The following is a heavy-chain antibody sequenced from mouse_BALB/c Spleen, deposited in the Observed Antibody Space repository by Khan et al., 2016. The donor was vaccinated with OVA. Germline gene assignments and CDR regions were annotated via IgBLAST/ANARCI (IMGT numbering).Heavy chain of an antibody. J-gene: IGHJ1*01. CDR1: GFTFSSYA. Sequence: EVELVESGGGLVKPGGSLKLSCAASGFTFSSYAMSWVRQTPEKRLEWVATISSGDTYTYYPDSVTGRFTIFRDNAKNTLYLQMSSLRSEDTAMYYCARPPVTTVDATSYCFFDVWGAGTMVTVST. V-gene: IGHV5-9-3*01. CDR2: ISSGDTYT. CDR3: ARPPVTTVDATSYCFFDV. D-gene: IGHD1-1*01.